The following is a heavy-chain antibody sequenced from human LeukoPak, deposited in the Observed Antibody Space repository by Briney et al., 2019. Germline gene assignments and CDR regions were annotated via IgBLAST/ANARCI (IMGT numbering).Heavy chain of an antibody. V-gene: IGHV3-15*01. CDR2: IKSKTDGGTI. D-gene: IGHD2-21*02. Sequence: GGSLRLSCAASGLTFSKAWMSWVRQAQGKGLEWVGRIKSKTDGGTIDYAEPVRGRFTISRDDSRNTLYLQMNSLKTDDTAVYYCTTRVLAVTDWGQGTLVTVSS. J-gene: IGHJ4*02. CDR1: GLTFSKAW. CDR3: TTRVLAVTD.